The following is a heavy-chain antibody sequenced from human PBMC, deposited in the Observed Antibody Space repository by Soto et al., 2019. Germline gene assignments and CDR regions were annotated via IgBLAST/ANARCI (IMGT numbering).Heavy chain of an antibody. D-gene: IGHD3-10*01. V-gene: IGHV1-69*01. J-gene: IGHJ4*02. CDR1: GGTFSRHS. CDR2: IIPIFDAT. Sequence: QVQMVQSGAEVKKPGSSARVSCKVSGGTFSRHSISWVRQAPGQGLEWMGGIIPIFDATQYAQKFQGRLTITPDESTTTFHMDLSGLRPEDTAIYFCARDLTSVRGSWGQGTLVTVS. CDR3: ARDLTSVRGS.